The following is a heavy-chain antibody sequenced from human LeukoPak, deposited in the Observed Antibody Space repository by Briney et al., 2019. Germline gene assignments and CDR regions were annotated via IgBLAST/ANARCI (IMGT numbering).Heavy chain of an antibody. J-gene: IGHJ4*02. D-gene: IGHD3-22*01. Sequence: GASVKVSCKASGYSFTGYYMHWVRQAPGQGLEWMGWSNPNSGATKYAQKFQGRVTLTRDTSISTAYMELSSLRSDDTAVYYCARAKVSNISSVYRNAVTFDYWGQETLVTVSS. CDR2: SNPNSGAT. CDR1: GYSFTGYY. CDR3: ARAKVSNISSVYRNAVTFDY. V-gene: IGHV1-2*02.